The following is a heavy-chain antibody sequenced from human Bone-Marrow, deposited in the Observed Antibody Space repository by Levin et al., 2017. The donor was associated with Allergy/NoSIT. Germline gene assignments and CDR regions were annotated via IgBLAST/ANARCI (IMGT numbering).Heavy chain of an antibody. Sequence: ASVKVSCKASGYTFTSRYLHWVRQVPGQGLEWMGYINPQNSGTKYAQKFQGRVTMTRDTSISTAYMELSRLDSDDTAVYYCAREGLKYSDYWGQGTLVTVSS. CDR2: INPQNSGT. J-gene: IGHJ4*02. CDR1: GYTFTSRY. V-gene: IGHV1-2*02. CDR3: AREGLKYSDY.